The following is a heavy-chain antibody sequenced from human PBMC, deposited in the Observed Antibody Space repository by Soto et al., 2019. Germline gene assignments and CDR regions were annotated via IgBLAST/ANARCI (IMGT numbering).Heavy chain of an antibody. CDR2: IGTAGDT. Sequence: SLRLSCSASGFTFSSYDMRWVRQGPGKGLEWVSAIGTAGDTNYAGSVKGRFTISRENAKNSLYLQMNSLRAGDTAIYFCARAIGPTLFDYWGQGTLVTVSS. J-gene: IGHJ4*02. CDR1: GFTFSSYD. D-gene: IGHD3-22*01. CDR3: ARAIGPTLFDY. V-gene: IGHV3-13*04.